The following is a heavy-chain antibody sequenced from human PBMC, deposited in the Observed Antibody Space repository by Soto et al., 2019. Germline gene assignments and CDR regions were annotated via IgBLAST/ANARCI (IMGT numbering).Heavy chain of an antibody. Sequence: SIKISCNSSGGTLSSYGISWAPHAPSQLPDPILRIIPIFGTANYAQKFQGRVTITADKSTSTAYMELSSLRSEDTAVYYCARAMAKYYYDSSGYYYGGEIYGMDVWGQGTTVNVSS. V-gene: IGHV1-69*06. D-gene: IGHD3-22*01. CDR2: IIPIFGTA. J-gene: IGHJ6*02. CDR3: ARAMAKYYYDSSGYYYGGEIYGMDV. CDR1: GGTLSSYG.